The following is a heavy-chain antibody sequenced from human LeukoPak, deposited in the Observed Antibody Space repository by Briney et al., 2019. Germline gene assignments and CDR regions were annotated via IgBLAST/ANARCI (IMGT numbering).Heavy chain of an antibody. Sequence: PSETLSLTCTVSGGSISSSSYYWGWIRQPPGKGLEWIGTIYYSGSTYYNPSLKSRVTISVDMSKNQFSLKLSSVTAADTAVYYCARPTIVVVPRTFDIWGQGTMVTVSS. CDR2: IYYSGST. CDR1: GGSISSSSYY. J-gene: IGHJ3*02. V-gene: IGHV4-39*07. D-gene: IGHD3-22*01. CDR3: ARPTIVVVPRTFDI.